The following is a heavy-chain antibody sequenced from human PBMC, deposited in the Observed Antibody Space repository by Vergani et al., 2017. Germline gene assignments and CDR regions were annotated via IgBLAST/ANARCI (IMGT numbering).Heavy chain of an antibody. CDR1: GFTFSSYA. D-gene: IGHD2-21*02. CDR3: AKRPPGGYCYFDY. V-gene: IGHV3-23*01. CDR2: ISGSGGRT. Sequence: EVQLLESGGGLVQPGGSLRLSCAASGFTFSSYAMSWVRQAPGKGLEWVSAISGSGGRTYYADSVKGRFTTSRDNSKNTLYMQMNSLRAEDTAVYYCAKRPPGGYCYFDYWGQGTLVTVSS. J-gene: IGHJ4*02.